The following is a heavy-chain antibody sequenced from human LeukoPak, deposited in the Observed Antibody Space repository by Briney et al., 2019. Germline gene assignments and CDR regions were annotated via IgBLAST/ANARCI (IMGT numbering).Heavy chain of an antibody. D-gene: IGHD3-22*01. CDR1: GYTFTSYY. V-gene: IGHV1-46*01. CDR2: INPSGGST. Sequence: ASVKVSCKASGYTFTSYYMHWVRQAPGQGLEWMGIINPSGGSTSYAQKFQGRVTMTRDTSTSTVYMELSSLRSEDTAVYYCARDHNAYDSSGYSNAFDIWGQGTMVTVSS. J-gene: IGHJ3*02. CDR3: ARDHNAYDSSGYSNAFDI.